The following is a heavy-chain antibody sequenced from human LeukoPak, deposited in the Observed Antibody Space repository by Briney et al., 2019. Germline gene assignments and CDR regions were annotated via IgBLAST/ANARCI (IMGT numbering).Heavy chain of an antibody. Sequence: QTGGSLRLSCAASGFTFSSYEMNWVRQAPGKGLEWVSYISSSGSTIYYADSVKGRFTISRDNAKNSLYLQMNSLRAEDTAVYYCARAWDFDWYFDLWGRGTLVTVSS. D-gene: IGHD1-26*01. J-gene: IGHJ2*01. V-gene: IGHV3-48*03. CDR3: ARAWDFDWYFDL. CDR1: GFTFSSYE. CDR2: ISSSGSTI.